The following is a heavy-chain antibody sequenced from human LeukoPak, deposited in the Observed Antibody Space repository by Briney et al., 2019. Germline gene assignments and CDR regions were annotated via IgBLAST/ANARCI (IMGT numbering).Heavy chain of an antibody. D-gene: IGHD5-18*01. CDR3: AKGDTAMGYYYYYYMDV. CDR2: IRSKANSYAT. V-gene: IGHV3-73*01. J-gene: IGHJ6*03. Sequence: GGSLRLSCAASGFTFSGSAMHWVRQASGKGLEWVGRIRSKANSYATAYAASVKGRFTISRDDSKNTAYLQMNSLRAEDTAVYYCAKGDTAMGYYYYYYMDVWGKGTTVTISS. CDR1: GFTFSGSA.